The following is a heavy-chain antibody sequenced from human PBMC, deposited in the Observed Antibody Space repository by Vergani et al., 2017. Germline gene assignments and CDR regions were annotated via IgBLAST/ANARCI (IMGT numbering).Heavy chain of an antibody. CDR3: AKAAGYSSSSWFDP. J-gene: IGHJ5*02. CDR2: ISSSGSTI. V-gene: IGHV3-48*03. D-gene: IGHD6-6*01. Sequence: EVQLVESGGGLVQPGGSLRLSCAASGFTFSSYEMNWVRQAPGKGLEWVSYISSSGSTIYYADSVKGRFTISRDNSKNTLYLQMNSLRAEDTAVYYCAKAAGYSSSSWFDPWGQGTLVTVSS. CDR1: GFTFSSYE.